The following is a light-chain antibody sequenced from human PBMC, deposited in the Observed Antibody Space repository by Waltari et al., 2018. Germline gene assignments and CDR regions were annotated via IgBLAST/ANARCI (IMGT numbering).Light chain of an antibody. CDR3: SSYTTSSTVYV. CDR2: DVT. Sequence: QSALTQPASVSGSPGQSITISCTGTSSDVGTYDYVSWYQQHPGKAPKLMNYDVTKRPSGIANRLSGSKSGNTTSLTISGLQAEDEADYYCSSYTTSSTVYVFGTGTKVTVL. CDR1: SSDVGTYDY. J-gene: IGLJ1*01. V-gene: IGLV2-14*03.